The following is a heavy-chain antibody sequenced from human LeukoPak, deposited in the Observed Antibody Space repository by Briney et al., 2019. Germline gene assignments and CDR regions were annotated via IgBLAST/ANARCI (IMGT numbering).Heavy chain of an antibody. D-gene: IGHD5-24*01. J-gene: IGHJ5*02. CDR1: GGSFSGYY. CDR3: ARGLEMGA. Sequence: SETLSLTCAVYGGSFSGYYWSWIRQPPGKGLEWIGEINHSGSTNYNPSLKSRATISVDTSKNQFSLKLSSVTATDTAVYYCARGLEMGAWGQGTLVTVSS. CDR2: INHSGST. V-gene: IGHV4-34*01.